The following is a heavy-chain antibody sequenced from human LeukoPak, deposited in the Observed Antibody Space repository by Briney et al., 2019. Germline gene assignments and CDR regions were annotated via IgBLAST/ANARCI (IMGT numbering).Heavy chain of an antibody. V-gene: IGHV3-53*01. D-gene: IGHD3-3*01. CDR1: GFTVSSNY. J-gene: IGHJ4*02. CDR3: ARGQYDFWSGLDFDY. CDR2: IYSGGST. Sequence: GGSLRHSCAASGFTVSSNYMSWVRQAPGKGLEWVSVIYSGGSTYYADSVKGRFTISRDNSKNTLYLQMNSLRAEDTAVYYCARGQYDFWSGLDFDYWGQGTLVTVSS.